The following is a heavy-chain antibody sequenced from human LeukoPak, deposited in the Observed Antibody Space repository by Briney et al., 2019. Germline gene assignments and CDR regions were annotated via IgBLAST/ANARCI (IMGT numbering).Heavy chain of an antibody. CDR2: MNPSSGNT. CDR3: ARSFIVATEFFYY. D-gene: IGHD5-12*01. V-gene: IGHV1-8*01. CDR1: GYTFTSYD. J-gene: IGHJ4*02. Sequence: ASVKVSCKASGYTFTSYDINWVRQATGQGLEWMGWMNPSSGNTGYAQKFQGRVTMTRNTSISTAYMELSSLRSEDTAVYYCARSFIVATEFFYYWGQGTLVTVSS.